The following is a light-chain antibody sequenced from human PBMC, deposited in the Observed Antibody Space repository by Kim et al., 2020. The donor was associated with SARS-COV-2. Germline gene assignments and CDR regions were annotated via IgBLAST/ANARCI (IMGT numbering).Light chain of an antibody. Sequence: RVTISCTGSSSNIGAGSAVHWYQQIPGTTPKVLIYGNTNRPSGVPDRFSGSKSDTSASLAITGLQAEDEADYYCQSYDSSLSIWVFGGGTQLTVL. CDR1: SSNIGAGSA. J-gene: IGLJ3*02. V-gene: IGLV1-40*01. CDR3: QSYDSSLSIWV. CDR2: GNT.